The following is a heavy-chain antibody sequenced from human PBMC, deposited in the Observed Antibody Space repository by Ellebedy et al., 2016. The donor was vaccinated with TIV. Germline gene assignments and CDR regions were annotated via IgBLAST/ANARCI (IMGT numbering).Heavy chain of an antibody. V-gene: IGHV1-18*04. D-gene: IGHD5-12*01. Sequence: AASVKVSCKASGYTFSFHGITWVRQAPGQGLEWMGWISGYNGNTIYAQKLQARVTMTTDTSTSKAYMELRSLTSDDTAVYYCARYRLGEGSGYEFFDYWGQGTLVTVSS. J-gene: IGHJ4*02. CDR2: ISGYNGNT. CDR1: GYTFSFHG. CDR3: ARYRLGEGSGYEFFDY.